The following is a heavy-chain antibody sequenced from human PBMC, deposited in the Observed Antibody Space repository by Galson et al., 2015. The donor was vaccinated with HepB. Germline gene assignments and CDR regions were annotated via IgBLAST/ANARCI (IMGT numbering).Heavy chain of an antibody. V-gene: IGHV3-30-3*01. Sequence: SLRLSCAASGFTFSSYAMHWVRQAPGKGLEWVTVISYDGSQKYFADSVKGRFTISRDNSKNRHYLQMNSLRPEDTAVYYCARAAYYNLWSGCALSHFDKWGPGTLVTVSS. CDR1: GFTFSSYA. D-gene: IGHD3-3*01. CDR2: ISYDGSQK. CDR3: ARAAYYNLWSGCALSHFDK. J-gene: IGHJ4*02.